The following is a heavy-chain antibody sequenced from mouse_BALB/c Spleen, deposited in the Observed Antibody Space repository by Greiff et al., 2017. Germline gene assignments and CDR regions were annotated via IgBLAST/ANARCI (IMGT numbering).Heavy chain of an antibody. CDR3: ARGGVTTDYAMDY. D-gene: IGHD2-2*01. CDR1: GFTFSSYA. V-gene: IGHV5-9-3*01. Sequence: EVQLVESGGGLVKPGGSLKLSCAASGFTFSSYAMSWVRQTPEKRLEWVATISSGGSYTYYPDSVKGRFTISRDNAKNTLYLQMSSLRSEDTAMYYCARGGVTTDYAMDYWGQGTSVTVSS. J-gene: IGHJ4*01. CDR2: ISSGGSYT.